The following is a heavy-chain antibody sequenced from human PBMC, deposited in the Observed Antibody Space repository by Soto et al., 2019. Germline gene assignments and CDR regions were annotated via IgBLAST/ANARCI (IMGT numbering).Heavy chain of an antibody. V-gene: IGHV3-23*01. CDR2: TGLNGRTT. Sequence: EVQLLESGGGLVQPGGSLRLSCAASGFTFSTSAMTWVRQAPGKGLEWVSTTGLNGRTTYYADSLKGRFTVSRDNSKNTLDLQMSGLRAEDTAVYYCATVHGTSRSVDSWGQGTLVTVSS. CDR3: ATVHGTSRSVDS. CDR1: GFTFSTSA. J-gene: IGHJ4*02.